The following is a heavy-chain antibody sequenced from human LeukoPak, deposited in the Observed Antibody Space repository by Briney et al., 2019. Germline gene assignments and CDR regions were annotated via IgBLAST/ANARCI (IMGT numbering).Heavy chain of an antibody. D-gene: IGHD3-16*01. J-gene: IGHJ4*02. CDR3: ARDYGYDYVWGSYSHFDY. CDR1: GYTFTSYG. V-gene: IGHV1-18*01. Sequence: ASVKVSCKASGYTFTSYGVSWVRQAPGQGLEWMGWISGSNGNTNYAQKLQGRVTMTTDTSTSAAYMELRSLRSDDTAVYYCARDYGYDYVWGSYSHFDYWGQGTLVTVSS. CDR2: ISGSNGNT.